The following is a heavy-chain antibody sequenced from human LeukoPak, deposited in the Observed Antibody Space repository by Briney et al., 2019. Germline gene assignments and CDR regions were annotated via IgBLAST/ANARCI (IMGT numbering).Heavy chain of an antibody. CDR3: ARHGSYSPFDP. D-gene: IGHD2-15*01. V-gene: IGHV4-38-2*01. CDR2: IYHSGST. Sequence: PSETLSLTCAVSGYSISSAYYWGWIRQPPGKGLEWIGSIYHSGSTYHNPSLKSRVTISLDTSKNQFSLKLSSVTAADTAVYYCARHGSYSPFDPWGQGTLVIVSS. CDR1: GYSISSAYY. J-gene: IGHJ5*02.